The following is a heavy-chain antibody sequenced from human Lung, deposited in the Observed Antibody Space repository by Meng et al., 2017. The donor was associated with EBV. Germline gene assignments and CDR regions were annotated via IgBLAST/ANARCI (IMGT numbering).Heavy chain of an antibody. CDR3: ARVVAGRYNWFDP. D-gene: IGHD6-6*01. CDR1: GGSISSGGYY. J-gene: IGHJ5*02. V-gene: IGHV4-31*01. Sequence: QVQWQESGPGRVKPSPTLSLTCPGSGGSISSGGYYWSWIRQHPGKGLEWIGYIYYSGSTYYNPSLKSLVTISVDTSKNQFSLKLSSVTAADTAVYYCARVVAGRYNWFDPWGQGTLVTVSS. CDR2: IYYSGST.